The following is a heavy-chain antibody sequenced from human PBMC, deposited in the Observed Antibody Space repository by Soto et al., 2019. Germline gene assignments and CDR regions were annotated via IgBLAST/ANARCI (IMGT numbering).Heavy chain of an antibody. V-gene: IGHV4-39*01. CDR1: GGSISSSSHY. D-gene: IGHD1-7*01. CDR2: IYYSGYT. J-gene: IGHJ5*02. CDR3: ARRLWNYYFDP. Sequence: PSETLSLTCTVSGGSISSSSHYWGWVRQPPGKGLEWFASIYYSGYTYYNPSLKCRVTISVDTSKNQFSLKLISVTAADTAVYYCARRLWNYYFDPWGQG.